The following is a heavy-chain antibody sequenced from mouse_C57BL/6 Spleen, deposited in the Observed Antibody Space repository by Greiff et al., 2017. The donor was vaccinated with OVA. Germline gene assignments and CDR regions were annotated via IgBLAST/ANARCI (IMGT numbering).Heavy chain of an antibody. V-gene: IGHV1-69*01. CDR2: IDPSDSYT. D-gene: IGHD1-1*01. CDR3: ARVHYYGSSGVDY. Sequence: QVQLQQPGAELVMPGASVKLSCKASGYTFTSYWMHWVKQRPGQGLEWIGEIDPSDSYTNYHQKFKGKSTLTVDKSSSTAYMQLSSLTSEDSAVYYGARVHYYGSSGVDYWGQGTTLTVSS. J-gene: IGHJ2*01. CDR1: GYTFTSYW.